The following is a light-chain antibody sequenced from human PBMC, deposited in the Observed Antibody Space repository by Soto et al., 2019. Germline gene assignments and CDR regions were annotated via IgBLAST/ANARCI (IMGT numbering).Light chain of an antibody. CDR1: QTIATY. V-gene: IGKV1-39*01. J-gene: IGKJ4*01. CDR3: QQTRAYPST. CDR2: DAS. Sequence: DIQMTQSPSSLSASRGDRVTITCRSSQTIATYLHWFQLKPGGAPNLLIYDASSLQSGVPSRFSGSGSGTDFTLTITSLQAEDFATYYCQQTRAYPSTFGGGTKVHIK.